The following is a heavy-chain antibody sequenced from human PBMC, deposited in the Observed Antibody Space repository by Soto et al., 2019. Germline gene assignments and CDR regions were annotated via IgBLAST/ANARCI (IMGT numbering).Heavy chain of an antibody. CDR2: ISAYNGNT. J-gene: IGHJ3*02. CDR3: ASPDIAARHDGSAFDI. CDR1: GYTFTSYG. V-gene: IGHV1-18*04. Sequence: QVQLVQSGAEVKKPGASVKVSCKASGYTFTSYGISWVRQAPGQGLEWMGWISAYNGNTNYAQKLQGRVTMTTDTATSTAYMELRSRRSEDTAVYYCASPDIAARHDGSAFDIWGQGTMVTVSS. D-gene: IGHD6-6*01.